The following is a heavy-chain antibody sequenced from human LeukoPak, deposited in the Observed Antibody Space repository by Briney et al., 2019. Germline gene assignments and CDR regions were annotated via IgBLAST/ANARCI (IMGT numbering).Heavy chain of an antibody. Sequence: ASVKVSCKASGYTFTGYHMHWVRQAPGQGLEWMGWIAPNSGGTNYAQKFQGRVTMTRDTSISTAYMEVSRLRSHDTAVYYCAREYSSSSGRLYDYWGQGTLVTVSS. CDR3: AREYSSSSGRLYDY. V-gene: IGHV1-2*02. D-gene: IGHD6-6*01. CDR2: IAPNSGGT. CDR1: GYTFTGYH. J-gene: IGHJ4*02.